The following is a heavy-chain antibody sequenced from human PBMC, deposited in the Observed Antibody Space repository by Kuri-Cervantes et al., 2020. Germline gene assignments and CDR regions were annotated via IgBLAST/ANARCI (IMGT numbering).Heavy chain of an antibody. Sequence: SVKVSCKASGGTFSRYAISWVRQAPGQGLEWMGGIIPIFGTANYAQKLQGGVTITADKSTSTAYMELRSLRSDDTAVYYCARYVVSSRYEGFDYWGQGTLVTVSS. CDR1: GGTFSRYA. J-gene: IGHJ4*02. V-gene: IGHV1-69*06. CDR2: IIPIFGTA. D-gene: IGHD6-13*01. CDR3: ARYVVSSRYEGFDY.